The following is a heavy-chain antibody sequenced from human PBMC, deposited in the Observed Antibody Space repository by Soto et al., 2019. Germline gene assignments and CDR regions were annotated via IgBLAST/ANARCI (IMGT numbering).Heavy chain of an antibody. CDR1: GGSISSGDYY. V-gene: IGHV4-30-4*01. CDR2: IYYSGST. CDR3: ARGPPLFDP. J-gene: IGHJ5*02. Sequence: SETLSLTCTVSGGSISSGDYYWSWIRQPPGKGLEWIGYIYYSGSTYYNPSLKSRVTISVDTSKNQFSLYLQMNSLRAEDTAVYYCARGPPLFDPWGQGTLVTVSS.